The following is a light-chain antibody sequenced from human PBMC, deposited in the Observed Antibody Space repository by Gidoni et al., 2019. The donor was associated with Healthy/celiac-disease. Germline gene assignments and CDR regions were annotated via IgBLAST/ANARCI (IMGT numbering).Light chain of an antibody. CDR2: DAS. CDR3: QQYNSYWT. CDR1: QSISSW. Sequence: DIQMTQSPSTLSASVGDRVTITCRASQSISSWLAWYQQKPGKDPKLLIYDASSLESGVTSRFSGSGSETEFTLTISSLQPDDFATYYCQQYNSYWTFGQGTKVEIK. V-gene: IGKV1-5*01. J-gene: IGKJ1*01.